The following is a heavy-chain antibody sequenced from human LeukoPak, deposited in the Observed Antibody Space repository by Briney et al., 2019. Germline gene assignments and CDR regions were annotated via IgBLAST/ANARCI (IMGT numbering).Heavy chain of an antibody. J-gene: IGHJ1*01. V-gene: IGHV1-2*02. Sequence: ASVKVSCKASGYTFTSYGISWVRQAPGQGLEWMGWINPNSGGTNYAQKFQGRVTMTRDTSISTAYMELSRLRSDDTAVYYCARVGTKDSSSSFHFQHWGQGTLVTVSS. CDR2: INPNSGGT. CDR1: GYTFTSYG. D-gene: IGHD6-6*01. CDR3: ARVGTKDSSSSFHFQH.